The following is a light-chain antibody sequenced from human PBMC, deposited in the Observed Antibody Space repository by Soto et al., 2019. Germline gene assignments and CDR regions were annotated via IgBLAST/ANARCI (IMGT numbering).Light chain of an antibody. Sequence: QSVLTQPPSSSGTPGQRVTISCSGSTSNIGTNTVNWFQHLPGSAPKPLIYTNDQRPSGVPDRFSGSRSGTSASLAISGLQPEDEADYYCATWDDSVYVFGTGTKVTVL. CDR3: ATWDDSVYV. CDR2: TND. CDR1: TSNIGTNT. V-gene: IGLV1-44*01. J-gene: IGLJ1*01.